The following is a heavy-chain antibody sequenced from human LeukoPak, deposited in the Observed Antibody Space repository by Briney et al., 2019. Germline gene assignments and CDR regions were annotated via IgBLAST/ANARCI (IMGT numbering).Heavy chain of an antibody. CDR2: IYTGWTT. CDR3: ARQFNDNGDYLGWFDP. J-gene: IGHJ5*02. Sequence: SETLSLTCTVSGTTISAFYWAWIRQSPGKGLEWIGYIYTGWTTNYNPSLYSRVTISVDTSKNQIFLKLRFVTAADTAVYFCARQFNDNGDYLGWFDPWGQGTLVTVSP. D-gene: IGHD4-17*01. CDR1: GTTISAFY. V-gene: IGHV4-4*09.